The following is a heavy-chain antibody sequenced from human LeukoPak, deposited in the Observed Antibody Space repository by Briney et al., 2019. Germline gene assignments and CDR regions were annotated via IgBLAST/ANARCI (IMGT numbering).Heavy chain of an antibody. D-gene: IGHD4-17*01. CDR3: AKGMTILTTRNDY. V-gene: IGHV3-23*01. J-gene: IGHJ4*02. CDR2: ISGSGGAT. Sequence: GGSLRLSCAASGFTFSSYAMSWVRQAPGQGLEWVAVISGSGGATYHTDSVKGRFTISRDNSKNTLYLQTNSLRAEDTAVYYCAKGMTILTTRNDYWGQGTLVTIPS. CDR1: GFTFSSYA.